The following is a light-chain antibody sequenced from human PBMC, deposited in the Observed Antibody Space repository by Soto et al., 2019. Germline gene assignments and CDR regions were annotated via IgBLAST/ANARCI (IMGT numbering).Light chain of an antibody. V-gene: IGKV3-20*01. Sequence: EIVLAQSPDTLSLSPGESATLSCRASQSVPTNSLPWYQQKPGQAPRLLIYDASRRAAGIPDRCRGGGSGSDFTFTISRLEPEGFAVYHCQEYGSSHVTFGQGTKVDIK. CDR3: QEYGSSHVT. CDR1: QSVPTNS. J-gene: IGKJ2*01. CDR2: DAS.